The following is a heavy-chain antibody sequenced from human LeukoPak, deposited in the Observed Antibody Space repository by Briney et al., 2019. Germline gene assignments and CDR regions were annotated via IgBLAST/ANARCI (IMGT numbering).Heavy chain of an antibody. Sequence: PGGSLKLSCAASGFTFSSYWMHWVRQATGKGLVWVSRISPDGSSATYADPVNGRFTISRDTAKNTLYLQMNSLRADDTAVYYCARVSVGPRCHFDYWGQGTLVTVSS. V-gene: IGHV3-74*01. CDR1: GFTFSSYW. CDR3: ARVSVGPRCHFDY. D-gene: IGHD5/OR15-5a*01. CDR2: ISPDGSSA. J-gene: IGHJ4*02.